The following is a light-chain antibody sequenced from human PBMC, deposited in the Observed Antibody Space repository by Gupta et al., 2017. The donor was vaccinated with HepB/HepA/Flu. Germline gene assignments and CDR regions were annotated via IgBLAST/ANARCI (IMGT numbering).Light chain of an antibody. V-gene: IGKV3-15*01. Sequence: EIVMTQSPGTLSVSPGERATLSCRASQSVGSNLAWYQQKPGQAPRLLIYGASTRATGIPARFSGSGSGTEFTLTISSLQSEDFTIYYCQQYNKGITLGQGTRLEIK. CDR1: QSVGSN. CDR2: GAS. CDR3: QQYNKGIT. J-gene: IGKJ5*01.